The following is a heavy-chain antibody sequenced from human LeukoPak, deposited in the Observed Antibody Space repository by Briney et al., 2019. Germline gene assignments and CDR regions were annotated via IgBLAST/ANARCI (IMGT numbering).Heavy chain of an antibody. D-gene: IGHD3-3*01. Sequence: SETLSLTCTVSGGSISSYYWSWIRQPPGKGLEWIGYIYYSGSTNYNPSLKSRVTISVDTSKNQFSLKLSSVTAADTAVYYCARGYGFWSGYYSYWGQGTLVTVSS. V-gene: IGHV4-59*01. CDR2: IYYSGST. CDR1: GGSISSYY. J-gene: IGHJ4*02. CDR3: ARGYGFWSGYYSY.